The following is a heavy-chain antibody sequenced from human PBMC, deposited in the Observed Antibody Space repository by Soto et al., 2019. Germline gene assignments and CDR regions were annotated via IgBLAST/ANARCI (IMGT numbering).Heavy chain of an antibody. Sequence: EVQLVESGGGLVQPGGSLRLSCEASGFSFSYYWMNWVRQAPGKRLEWVASIKKDGSDIYYVDSVKGRFTISRDNAKNSLYLQMNGPRAENTAVYYCAGGSGWLIDYRGRGTLVTVSS. CDR3: AGGSGWLIDY. D-gene: IGHD6-19*01. J-gene: IGHJ4*02. V-gene: IGHV3-7*03. CDR1: GFSFSYYW. CDR2: IKKDGSDI.